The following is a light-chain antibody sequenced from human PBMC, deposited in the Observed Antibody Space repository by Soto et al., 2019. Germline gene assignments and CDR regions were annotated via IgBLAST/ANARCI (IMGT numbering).Light chain of an antibody. CDR2: GGF. Sequence: IVLTQSPGTLSVSPGERVILSCRASQTLRNKLAWYQQKPGQAHRLLIYGGFTRATGIPARFSGSGSGTEFTLTIISLQSEDFATYYWQPHNALPPSFGPGTKLDLK. J-gene: IGKJ3*01. CDR1: QTLRNK. V-gene: IGKV3-15*01. CDR3: QPHNALPPS.